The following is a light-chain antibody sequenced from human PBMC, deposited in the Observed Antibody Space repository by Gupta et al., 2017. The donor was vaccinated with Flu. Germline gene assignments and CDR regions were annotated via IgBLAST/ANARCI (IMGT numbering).Light chain of an antibody. J-gene: IGKJ2*01. CDR1: QSVTSNF. CDR3: QQYHDSPRT. V-gene: IGKV3-20*01. CDR2: GAS. Sequence: EIVLTQSPGTLSLSPGERATLSCRASQSVTSNFLGWYQQKPGQPPRLLIYGASSRATGIPDRFSGSGSGTDFTLTISRLEPEDFAVYYCQQYHDSPRTCGQGTKLEIK.